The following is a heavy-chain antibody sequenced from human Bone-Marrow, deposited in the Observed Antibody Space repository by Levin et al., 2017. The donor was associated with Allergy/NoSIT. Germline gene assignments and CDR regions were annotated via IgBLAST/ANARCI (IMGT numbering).Heavy chain of an antibody. D-gene: IGHD6-13*01. CDR3: ARESGQLGYYNYYGMDV. Sequence: GGSLRLSCAASGFTISDYYMSWIRQAPGKGLEWVSYIRSSSIYTNHADFVEGRFTISRDNAKNSLFLQMNSLRAEDTAVYYCARESGQLGYYNYYGMDVWGPGTTVTVSS. V-gene: IGHV3-11*05. CDR2: IRSSSIYT. CDR1: GFTISDYY. J-gene: IGHJ6*02.